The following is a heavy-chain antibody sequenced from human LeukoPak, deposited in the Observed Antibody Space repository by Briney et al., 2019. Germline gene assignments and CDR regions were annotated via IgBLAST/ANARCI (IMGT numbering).Heavy chain of an antibody. CDR2: IYYSGST. CDR1: GGPISSYY. V-gene: IGHV4-59*01. Sequence: SETLSLTCTVSGGPISSYYWSWIRQPPGKGLEWIGYIYYSGSTNYNPSLKSRVTISVDTSKNQFSLKLSSVTAADTAVYYCARGSANSSGYYYTNYYYYMDVWGKGTTVTVSS. CDR3: ARGSANSSGYYYTNYYYYMDV. J-gene: IGHJ6*03. D-gene: IGHD3-22*01.